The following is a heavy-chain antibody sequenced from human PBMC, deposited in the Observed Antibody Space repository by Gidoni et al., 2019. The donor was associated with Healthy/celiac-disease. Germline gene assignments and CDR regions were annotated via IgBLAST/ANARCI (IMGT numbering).Heavy chain of an antibody. CDR2: IYHSGST. CDR3: ARDASEGAAAGISWFDP. D-gene: IGHD6-13*01. CDR1: GYSISSGYY. V-gene: IGHV4-38-2*02. J-gene: IGHJ5*02. Sequence: QVQLQESGPGLVKPSETLSLTCTVSGYSISSGYYWGWIRQPPGKGLGWIGSIYHSGSTYYNPSLKSRVTISVDTSKNQFSLKLSSVTAADTAVYYCARDASEGAAAGISWFDPWGQGTLVTVSS.